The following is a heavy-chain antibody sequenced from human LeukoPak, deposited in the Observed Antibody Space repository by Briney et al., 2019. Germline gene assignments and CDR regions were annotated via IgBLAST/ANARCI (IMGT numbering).Heavy chain of an antibody. Sequence: GGSLRLSCAASGFTFSSYWMSWVRQAPGKGLEWVAVISYDGSNKYYADSVKGRFTISRDNSKNTLYLQMNSLRAEDTAVYYCARDQYYVWGSYRDFFDYWGQGTLVTVSS. CDR3: ARDQYYVWGSYRDFFDY. CDR1: GFTFSSYW. D-gene: IGHD3-16*02. V-gene: IGHV3-30*03. CDR2: ISYDGSNK. J-gene: IGHJ4*02.